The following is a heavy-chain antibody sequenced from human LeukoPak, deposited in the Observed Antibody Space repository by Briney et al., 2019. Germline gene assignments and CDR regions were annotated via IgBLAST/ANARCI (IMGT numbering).Heavy chain of an antibody. Sequence: SETLSLTCTVSGGSISSYYWSWIRQPPGKGLEWIGYIYYSGSTNYNPSLKSRITISVDTSKNQFSLKLSSVTAADTAVYYCARDNWGSADYWGQGTLVTVSS. CDR2: IYYSGST. D-gene: IGHD7-27*01. V-gene: IGHV4-59*01. J-gene: IGHJ4*02. CDR1: GGSISSYY. CDR3: ARDNWGSADY.